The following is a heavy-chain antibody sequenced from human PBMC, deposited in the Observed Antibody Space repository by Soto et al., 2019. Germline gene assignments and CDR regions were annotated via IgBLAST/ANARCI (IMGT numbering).Heavy chain of an antibody. J-gene: IGHJ4*02. CDR1: GGSISSGGYY. D-gene: IGHD1-26*01. V-gene: IGHV4-31*03. Sequence: QVQLQESGPGLVKPSQTLSLTCTVSGGSISSGGYYWSWIRQHPGKVLEWIGYIYYSGSTYYNPSLKSRVTIAVDTSKNQFSLKLSSVPAADTAVYYCAREGGIVGATAADYWGQGTLVTVSS. CDR2: IYYSGST. CDR3: AREGGIVGATAADY.